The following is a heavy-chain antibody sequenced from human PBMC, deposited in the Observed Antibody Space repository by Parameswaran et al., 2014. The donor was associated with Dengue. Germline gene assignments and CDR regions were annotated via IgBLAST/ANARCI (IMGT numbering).Heavy chain of an antibody. CDR3: ARLIDPGATVAFDI. D-gene: IGHD1-26*01. CDR2: ISAYNGNT. J-gene: IGHJ3*02. Sequence: WVRQAPGQGLEWMGWISAYNGNTNYAQKLQGRVTMTTDTSTSTAYMELRSLRSDDTAVYYCARLIDPGATVAFDIWGQGTMVTVSS. V-gene: IGHV1-18*01.